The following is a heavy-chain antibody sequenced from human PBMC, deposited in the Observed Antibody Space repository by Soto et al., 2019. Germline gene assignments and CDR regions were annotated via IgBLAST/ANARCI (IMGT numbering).Heavy chain of an antibody. J-gene: IGHJ4*02. Sequence: GGSLRLSCAASGFTFSSYAMHWVRQAPGKGLEWVAVISYDGSNKYYADSVKGRFTISRDNSKNTLYLQMNSLRAEDTAVYYCARGGTWIQLWLPSTFDYWGQGTLVTVSS. CDR1: GFTFSSYA. D-gene: IGHD5-18*01. CDR2: ISYDGSNK. V-gene: IGHV3-30-3*01. CDR3: ARGGTWIQLWLPSTFDY.